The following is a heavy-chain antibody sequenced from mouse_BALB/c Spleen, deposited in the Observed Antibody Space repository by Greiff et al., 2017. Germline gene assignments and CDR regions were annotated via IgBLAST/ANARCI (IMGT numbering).Heavy chain of an antibody. J-gene: IGHJ2*01. D-gene: IGHD2-14*01. CDR1: GYTFTSYW. Sequence: VKLMESGAELAKPGASVKMSCKASGYTFTSYWMHWVKQRPGQGLEWIGYINPSTGYTEYNQKFKDKATLTADKSSSTAYMQLSSLTSEDSAVYYCAHYRFDYWGQGTTLTVSS. CDR3: AHYRFDY. V-gene: IGHV1-7*01. CDR2: INPSTGYT.